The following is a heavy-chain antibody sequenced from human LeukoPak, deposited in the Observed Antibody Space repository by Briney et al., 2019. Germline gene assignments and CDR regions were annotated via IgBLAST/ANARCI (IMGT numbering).Heavy chain of an antibody. J-gene: IGHJ4*02. CDR3: ARPFDGLFDY. Sequence: SETLSPTCTISGGSISSSSYYWGWIRQPPGKGLEWIGSIYYSGSTYYNPSLESRVTISVDTSKNQFSLKLSSVTAADTAVYYCARPFDGLFDYWGQGTLVTVSS. V-gene: IGHV4-39*01. CDR2: IYYSGST. CDR1: GGSISSSSYY. D-gene: IGHD3-9*01.